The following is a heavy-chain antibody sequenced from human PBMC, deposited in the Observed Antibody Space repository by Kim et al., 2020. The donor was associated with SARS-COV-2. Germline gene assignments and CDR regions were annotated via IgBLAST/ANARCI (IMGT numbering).Heavy chain of an antibody. CDR3: ARHLRNWYFDL. Sequence: THYHPSLKGRVTISVDTSKKQFSLRLSSVTAADAAVYYCARHLRNWYFDLWGRGTLVTVSS. V-gene: IGHV4-39*01. CDR2: T. J-gene: IGHJ2*01.